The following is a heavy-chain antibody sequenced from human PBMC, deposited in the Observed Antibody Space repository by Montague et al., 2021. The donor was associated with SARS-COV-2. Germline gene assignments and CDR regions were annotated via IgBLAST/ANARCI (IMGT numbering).Heavy chain of an antibody. J-gene: IGHJ4*02. D-gene: IGHD2-15*01. CDR1: GDSVSTNSGT. V-gene: IGHV6-1*01. CDR3: PRAERGCCGDGNCSQYCFNY. CDR2: TYYRSEWYS. Sequence: CAISGDSVSTNSGTWNWVRLSPSRGLEWLGRTYYRSEWYSDYSVSVKSRISINPDTSKNQFSLQLNSVTPEDTAVYYCPRAERGCCGDGNCSQYCFNYWGQGTLVTVSS.